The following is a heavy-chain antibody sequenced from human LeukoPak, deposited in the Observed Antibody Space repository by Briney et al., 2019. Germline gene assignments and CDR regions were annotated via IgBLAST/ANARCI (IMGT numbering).Heavy chain of an antibody. D-gene: IGHD2-21*01. CDR2: ISGSSSTI. CDR1: GFTFSSYS. V-gene: IGHV3-48*01. CDR3: ARLSYWVFEI. J-gene: IGHJ3*02. Sequence: GGSLRLSCAASGFTFSSYSMNWVRQAPGKGLEWVSYISGSSSTIYYADSVKGRFTISRDNAKNSLYLQMNSLRAEDTSVYFCARLSYWVFEIWGQGTMVTVSS.